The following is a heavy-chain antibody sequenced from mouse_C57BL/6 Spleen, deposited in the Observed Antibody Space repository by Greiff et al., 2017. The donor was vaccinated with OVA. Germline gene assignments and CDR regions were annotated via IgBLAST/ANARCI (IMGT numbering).Heavy chain of an antibody. J-gene: IGHJ3*01. CDR2: IWGVGST. CDR1: GFSLTSYG. D-gene: IGHD1-2*01. V-gene: IGHV2-6*01. Sequence: QVQLQQSGPGLVAPSQSLSITCTVSGFSLTSYGVDWVRQSPGKGLEWLGVIWGVGSTNYNSALKSRLSISKDNSKSQVFLKMNSLQTDDTAMYYCASSRDTTAPFAYWGQGTLVTVSA. CDR3: ASSRDTTAPFAY.